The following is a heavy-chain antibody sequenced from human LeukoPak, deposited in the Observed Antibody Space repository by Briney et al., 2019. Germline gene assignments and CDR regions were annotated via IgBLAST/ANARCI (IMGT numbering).Heavy chain of an antibody. CDR2: INHSGST. CDR3: ARAPRRGYIDY. Sequence: SETLSLTCAVYGGSFSGYYWSWIRQPPGKGLEWIGEINHSGSTNYNPSLKSRVTISVDTSKNQFSLKLSSVTAADTAVYYCARAPRRGYIDYWGQGTLVTVSS. CDR1: GGSFSGYY. D-gene: IGHD3-10*01. J-gene: IGHJ4*02. V-gene: IGHV4-34*01.